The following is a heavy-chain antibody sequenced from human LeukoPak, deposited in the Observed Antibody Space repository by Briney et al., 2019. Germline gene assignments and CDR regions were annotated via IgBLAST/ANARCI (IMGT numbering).Heavy chain of an antibody. Sequence: PGRSLRLSCAASGFTFSSYSMNWVRQAPGKGLEWVSSISSSSSYIYYADSVKGRFTISRDNAKNSLYLQMNSLRAEDTAVYYCARDLTPNYSRYFDYWGQGTLVTVSS. CDR3: ARDLTPNYSRYFDY. V-gene: IGHV3-21*01. CDR1: GFTFSSYS. CDR2: ISSSSSYI. D-gene: IGHD4-11*01. J-gene: IGHJ4*02.